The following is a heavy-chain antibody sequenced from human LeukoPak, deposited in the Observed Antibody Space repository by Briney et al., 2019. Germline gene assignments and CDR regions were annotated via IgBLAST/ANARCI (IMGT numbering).Heavy chain of an antibody. CDR2: IYYSGST. J-gene: IGHJ5*02. V-gene: IGHV4-59*01. CDR1: GGSISSYY. Sequence: PSETLSLTCTVSGGSISSYYWSWIRQPPGKGLEWIGYIYYSGSTNYNPSLKSRVTISVDTSKNQFSLKLSSVTAADTAVYYCARDGGGCSSTSCYGYNWFDPWGQGTLVTVSS. D-gene: IGHD2-2*01. CDR3: ARDGGGCSSTSCYGYNWFDP.